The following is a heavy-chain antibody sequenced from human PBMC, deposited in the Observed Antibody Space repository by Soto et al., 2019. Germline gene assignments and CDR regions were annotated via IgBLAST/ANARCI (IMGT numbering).Heavy chain of an antibody. Sequence: PGESLKISCKGSGYSFTSYWIGWVRQMPGKGLEWMGIIYPGDSDTRYSPSFQGQVTISADKSISTAYLQWSSLKASDTAMYYCARLDPGYSGSSRPIDYWGQGTLVTVSS. CDR1: GYSFTSYW. D-gene: IGHD1-26*01. CDR3: ARLDPGYSGSSRPIDY. CDR2: IYPGDSDT. V-gene: IGHV5-51*01. J-gene: IGHJ4*02.